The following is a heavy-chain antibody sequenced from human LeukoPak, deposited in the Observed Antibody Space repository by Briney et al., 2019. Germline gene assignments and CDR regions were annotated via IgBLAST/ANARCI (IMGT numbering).Heavy chain of an antibody. CDR1: GFTSSDYT. Sequence: GGSLRLSCAASGFTSSDYTMNWVRQSPGKGLEWVSDISVSDDSTYYADSVKGRFTISRDKSNNMLHLQMNSLRAGDTAVYYCARDRYCVSTNCPYDCWGQGTPVTVSS. V-gene: IGHV3-23*01. D-gene: IGHD2-2*01. CDR2: ISVSDDST. CDR3: ARDRYCVSTNCPYDC. J-gene: IGHJ4*02.